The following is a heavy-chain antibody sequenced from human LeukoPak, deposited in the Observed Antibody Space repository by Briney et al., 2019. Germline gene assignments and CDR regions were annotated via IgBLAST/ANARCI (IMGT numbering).Heavy chain of an antibody. V-gene: IGHV3-23*01. J-gene: IGHJ3*02. Sequence: TGGSLRLSCAASGFTFRIYAMTWVRQAPGKGLEWVSAIGASGATFYADSVKGQFTISRDNSRNTLYLQMNSLRTEDTAVYYCAKNYHDNSAYFSWAFDIWGQGTMVTLSS. CDR2: IGASGAT. CDR3: AKNYHDNSAYFSWAFDI. D-gene: IGHD3-22*01. CDR1: GFTFRIYA.